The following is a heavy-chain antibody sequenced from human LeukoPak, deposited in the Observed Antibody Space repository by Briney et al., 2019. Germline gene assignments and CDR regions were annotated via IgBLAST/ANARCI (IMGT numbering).Heavy chain of an antibody. J-gene: IGHJ5*02. D-gene: IGHD6-13*01. Sequence: ASVKVSCKASGYTFTGYYMHWVRQAPGQGLEWMGWINSNSGGTNYAQKFQGWVTMTRDTSISTAYLELSRLRSDDTAVYYCARDPGSSWPYNWFDPWGQGTLVTVSS. CDR3: ARDPGSSWPYNWFDP. CDR1: GYTFTGYY. V-gene: IGHV1-2*04. CDR2: INSNSGGT.